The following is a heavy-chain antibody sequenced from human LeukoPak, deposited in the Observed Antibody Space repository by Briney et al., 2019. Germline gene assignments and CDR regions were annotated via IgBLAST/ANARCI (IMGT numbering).Heavy chain of an antibody. CDR3: TTGPTMYYYGSGSPGNAFDI. J-gene: IGHJ3*02. Sequence: PGGSLRLSCAASGFTFSNAWMSWVRQAPGKGLEWVGRIKSKTDGGTTDYAAPVKGRFTISRDDSKNPLYLQMNSLKTEDTAVYYCTTGPTMYYYGSGSPGNAFDIWGQGTMVTVSS. D-gene: IGHD3-10*01. V-gene: IGHV3-15*01. CDR2: IKSKTDGGTT. CDR1: GFTFSNAW.